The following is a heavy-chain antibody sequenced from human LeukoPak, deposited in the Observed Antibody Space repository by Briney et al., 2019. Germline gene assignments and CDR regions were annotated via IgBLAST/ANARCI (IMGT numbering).Heavy chain of an antibody. Sequence: GASVKVSCKASGYTFTSYYMHWVRQAPGQGLEWMGIINPSGGSTSYAQKFQGRVTMTRDMSTSTVYMELSSLRSEDTAVYYCAREVGITMVRGVPQRGGAFDIWGQGTMVTVSS. D-gene: IGHD3-10*01. CDR2: INPSGGST. CDR3: AREVGITMVRGVPQRGGAFDI. CDR1: GYTFTSYY. V-gene: IGHV1-46*01. J-gene: IGHJ3*02.